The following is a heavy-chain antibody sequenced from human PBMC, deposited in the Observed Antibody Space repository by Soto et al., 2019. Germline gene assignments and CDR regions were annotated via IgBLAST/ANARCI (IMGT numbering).Heavy chain of an antibody. J-gene: IGHJ6*02. CDR3: ANPYHSYYGMDV. CDR1: GFTVSSNY. V-gene: IGHV3-66*01. CDR2: IYSGGST. Sequence: EVQLVESGGGLVQPGGSLRLSCAASGFTVSSNYMSWVRQAPGKGLEWVSGIYSGGSTYYADAVKGRFTIFRDNSKNKLYLQMNSLRAEDTAVYYCANPYHSYYGMDVWGPGTTVPVSS.